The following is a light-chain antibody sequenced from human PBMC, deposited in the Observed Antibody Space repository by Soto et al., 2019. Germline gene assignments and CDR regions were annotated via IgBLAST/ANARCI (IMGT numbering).Light chain of an antibody. CDR3: SSYTAGGSYV. CDR2: DVS. V-gene: IGLV2-14*01. J-gene: IGLJ1*01. Sequence: QSVLTQPASVSGSPGLSIAISCTGTSRDVGGYNSVSWYQQQPGKVPKLMIYDVSNRPSGVSNRFSGSKSGNTASLTTSGLQAEDEGDYYCSSYTAGGSYVFGTGTKLTVL. CDR1: SRDVGGYNS.